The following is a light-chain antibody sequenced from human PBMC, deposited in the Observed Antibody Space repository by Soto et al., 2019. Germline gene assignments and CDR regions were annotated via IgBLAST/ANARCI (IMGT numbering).Light chain of an antibody. V-gene: IGKV3-20*01. J-gene: IGKJ5*01. CDR2: GAS. CDR1: QSVTTR. CDR3: QQYGGSPIT. Sequence: VLTQSPGTLSLSPGERFALSCRARQSVTTRLAWYQHKPGQAPTLLMSGASNRASGVPVRFSGSGSGTDFTLTITRLEPEDFALYYCQQYGGSPITFGLGTRLENK.